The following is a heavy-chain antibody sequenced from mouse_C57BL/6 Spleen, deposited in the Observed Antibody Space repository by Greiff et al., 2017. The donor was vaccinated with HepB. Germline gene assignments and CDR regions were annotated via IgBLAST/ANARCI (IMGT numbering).Heavy chain of an antibody. J-gene: IGHJ4*01. CDR2: IDPETGGT. CDR3: TRSSIYDGYYYAMDY. CDR1: GYTFTDYE. D-gene: IGHD2-3*01. Sequence: VQLQQSGAELVRPGASVTLSCKASGYTFTDYEMHWVKQTPVHGLEWIGAIDPETGGTAYNQKFKGKAILTADKSSSTAYMELRSLTSEDSAVYYCTRSSIYDGYYYAMDYWGQGTSVTVSS. V-gene: IGHV1-15*01.